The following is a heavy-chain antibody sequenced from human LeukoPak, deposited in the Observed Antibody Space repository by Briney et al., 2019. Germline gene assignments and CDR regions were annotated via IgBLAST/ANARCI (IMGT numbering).Heavy chain of an antibody. CDR2: IYYSGST. CDR1: GGSVSSGSYY. V-gene: IGHV4-61*01. J-gene: IGHJ5*02. CDR3: ARDEDDLFDP. D-gene: IGHD3-3*01. Sequence: SETLSLTCTVSGGSVSSGSYYWSWIRQPPGKGLEWVGYIYYSGSTNYNPSLKSRVTISVDTSKNQFSLKLSSVTAADTAVYYCARDEDDLFDPWGQGTLVTVSS.